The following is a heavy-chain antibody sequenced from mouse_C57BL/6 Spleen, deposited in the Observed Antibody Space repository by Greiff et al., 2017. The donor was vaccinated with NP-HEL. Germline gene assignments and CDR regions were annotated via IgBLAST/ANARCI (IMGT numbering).Heavy chain of an antibody. CDR3: ARFTTVVATPYYFDY. CDR2: ISSGGSYT. J-gene: IGHJ2*01. V-gene: IGHV5-6*01. Sequence: EVQRVESGGDLVKPGGSLKLSCAASGFTFSSYGMSWVRQTPDKRLEWVATISSGGSYTYYPDSVKGRFTISRDNAKNTLYLQMSSLKSEDTAMYYCARFTTVVATPYYFDYWGQGTTLTVSS. D-gene: IGHD1-1*01. CDR1: GFTFSSYG.